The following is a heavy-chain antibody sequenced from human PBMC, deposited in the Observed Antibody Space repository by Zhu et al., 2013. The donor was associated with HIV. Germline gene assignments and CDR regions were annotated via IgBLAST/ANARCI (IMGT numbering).Heavy chain of an antibody. CDR1: EYTLTSYD. CDR3: ARGIAVAGTDNWFDP. CDR2: MKTNSGNT. Sequence: QVQLVQSGAEVKKPGASVKVSCKASEYTLTSYDIHWVRQVTGQGLEWMGRMKTNSGNTGYAKKFQGRVTFTRNTSIDTANMELSSLTSEDTAVYYCARGIAVAGTDNWFDPWGQGTLVTVSS. J-gene: IGHJ5*02. D-gene: IGHD6-19*01. V-gene: IGHV1-8*03.